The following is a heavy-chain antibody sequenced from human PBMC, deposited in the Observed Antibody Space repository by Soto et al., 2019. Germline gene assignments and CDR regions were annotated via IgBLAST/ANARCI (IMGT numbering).Heavy chain of an antibody. CDR1: GGSPTSNY. Sequence: PEALSITCSVSGGSPTSNYLSWIRQPPGKGLGWIGCISDSGNTEYNPSLHSRVTISIDSSTNQFLLDLTSVTTADTAVYYCARVPTTVTHPKSPFLVDRDVKDESFAPWGQGTLVTVSS. CDR2: ISDSGNT. V-gene: IGHV4-59*01. J-gene: IGHJ5*02. D-gene: IGHD4-17*01. CDR3: ARVPTTVTHPKSPFLVDRDVKDESFAP.